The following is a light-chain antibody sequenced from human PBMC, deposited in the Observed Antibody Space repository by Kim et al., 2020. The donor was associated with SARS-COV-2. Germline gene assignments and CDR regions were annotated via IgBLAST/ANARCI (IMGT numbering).Light chain of an antibody. CDR3: EHYYRYPPA. V-gene: IGKV1-16*02. Sequence: ASLGDRVTITCRASQGIRNTVAWFQQKPGKAPKSLIDAASTLQSGVPTKFSGSGSGTDFTLTITSLQPEDFATYYCEHYYRYPPAFGQGTRLDIK. CDR1: QGIRNT. J-gene: IGKJ5*01. CDR2: AAS.